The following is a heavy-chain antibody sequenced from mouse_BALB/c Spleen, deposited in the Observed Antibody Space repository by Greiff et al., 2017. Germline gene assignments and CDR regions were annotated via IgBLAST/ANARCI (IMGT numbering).Heavy chain of an antibody. CDR1: GFTFSSYA. D-gene: IGHD2-3*01. CDR3: ARYDGYWYFDV. V-gene: IGHV5-6-5*01. Sequence: EVMLVESGGGLVKPGGSLKLSCAASGFTFSSYAMSWVRQTPEKRLEWVASISSGGSTYYPDSVKGRFTISRDNARNILYLQMSSLRSEDTAMYYCARYDGYWYFDVWGAGTTVTVSS. CDR2: ISSGGST. J-gene: IGHJ1*01.